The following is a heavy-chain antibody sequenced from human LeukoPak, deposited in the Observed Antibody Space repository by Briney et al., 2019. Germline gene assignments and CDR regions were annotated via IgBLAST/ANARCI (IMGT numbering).Heavy chain of an antibody. Sequence: PGESLRLSCAASGFTVSSNYMSWVRQAPGKGLEWVSVIYSGGSTYYADSVKGRFTISRDNSKNMLYLQMDSLRVEDTAVYYCTRDAAASFDYWGQGTLVTVSS. CDR3: TRDAAASFDY. CDR2: IYSGGST. V-gene: IGHV3-53*01. J-gene: IGHJ4*02. CDR1: GFTVSSNY. D-gene: IGHD6-25*01.